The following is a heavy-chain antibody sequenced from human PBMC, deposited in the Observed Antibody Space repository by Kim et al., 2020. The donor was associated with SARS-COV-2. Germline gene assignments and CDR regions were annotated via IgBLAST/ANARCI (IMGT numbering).Heavy chain of an antibody. Sequence: ASVKVSCKASGYTFTSYDINWVRQATGQGLEWMGWMNPNSGNTGYAQKFQGRVTMTRNTSISTAYMELSSLRSEDTAVYYCARGHRYYGSGSYYKGDADYYYYGMDVWGQGTTVTVSS. CDR1: GYTFTSYD. CDR2: MNPNSGNT. D-gene: IGHD3-10*01. J-gene: IGHJ6*02. V-gene: IGHV1-8*01. CDR3: ARGHRYYGSGSYYKGDADYYYYGMDV.